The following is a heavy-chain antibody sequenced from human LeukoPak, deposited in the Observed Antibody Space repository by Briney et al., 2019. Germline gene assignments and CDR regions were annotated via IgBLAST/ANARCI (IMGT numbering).Heavy chain of an antibody. Sequence: SETLSLTCTVSGGSISSGGYYWSWIRQPPGKGLEWIGYIYHSGSTYYNPSLKSRVTISVDRSKNQFSLKLSSVTAADTAVYYCARGLRAYYYMDVWGKGTTVTVSS. CDR3: ARGLRAYYYMDV. CDR1: GGSISSGGYY. V-gene: IGHV4-30-2*01. CDR2: IYHSGST. J-gene: IGHJ6*03.